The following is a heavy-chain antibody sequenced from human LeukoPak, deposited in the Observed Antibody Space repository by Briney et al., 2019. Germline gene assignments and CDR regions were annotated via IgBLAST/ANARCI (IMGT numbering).Heavy chain of an antibody. CDR3: ASEYYYDTSGYYSLAS. CDR2: IYYSGST. J-gene: IGHJ4*02. V-gene: IGHV4-59*12. Sequence: SETLSLTCTVSRGSISSYYWSWIRQPPGKGLEWIGYIYYSGSTNYNPSLKSRVTMSVDTSKNQFSLKLRSATAADTAVYYCASEYYYDTSGYYSLASWGQGHLVTVSS. D-gene: IGHD3-22*01. CDR1: RGSISSYY.